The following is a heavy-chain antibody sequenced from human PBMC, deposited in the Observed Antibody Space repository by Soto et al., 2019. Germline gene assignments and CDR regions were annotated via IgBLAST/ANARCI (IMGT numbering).Heavy chain of an antibody. CDR1: GFTFSGHA. CDR2: IWYDGSNK. J-gene: IGHJ6*02. Sequence: QVQVVESGGGVVQPGRSLRLSCTASGFTFSGHAMHWVRQPPGKGLEWVAQIWYDGSNKYYADSVKGRFTISRDNSKNTLYVQRDSLRVEDTAVYYCARDGQSLAPYALYVWGQGTSVTVSS. D-gene: IGHD6-19*01. CDR3: ARDGQSLAPYALYV. V-gene: IGHV3-33*01.